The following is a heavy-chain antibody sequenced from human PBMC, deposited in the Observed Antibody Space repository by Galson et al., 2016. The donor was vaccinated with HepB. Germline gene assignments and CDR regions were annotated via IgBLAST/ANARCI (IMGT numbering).Heavy chain of an antibody. CDR2: INAGDGKR. Sequence: SVKVSCKASGYTFTRYDVHWVRQAPGQRPEWMGWINAGDGKRRHSLKFQGRVSITTDTSATTVYMETSYLRDEDTAVYYCGRAFCGGYSGERLDYLGQGTLVTVSA. V-gene: IGHV1-3*01. D-gene: IGHD1-26*01. CDR1: GYTFTRYD. CDR3: GRAFCGGYSGERLDY. J-gene: IGHJ4*02.